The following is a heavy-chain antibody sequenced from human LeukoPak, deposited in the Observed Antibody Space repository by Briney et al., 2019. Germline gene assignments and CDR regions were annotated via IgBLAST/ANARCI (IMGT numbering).Heavy chain of an antibody. D-gene: IGHD1-26*01. J-gene: IGHJ5*02. V-gene: IGHV4-59*08. CDR3: ARLGGYNWFDP. CDR1: GGSISSYY. CDR2: IYYSGST. Sequence: SETLSLTCTVSGGSISSYYWSWLRQPPGKGLEWIGYIYYSGSTNYNPSLKSRVTISVDTSKNQFSLKLSSVTAADTAVYYCARLGGYNWFDPWGQGTLVTVSS.